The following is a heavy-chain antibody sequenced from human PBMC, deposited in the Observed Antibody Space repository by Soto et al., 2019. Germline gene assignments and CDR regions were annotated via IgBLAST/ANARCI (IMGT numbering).Heavy chain of an antibody. J-gene: IGHJ4*02. V-gene: IGHV4-59*01. Sequence: QVQLQESGPGLVKPSETLSLTCTVSGGSISSDYWSWIRQPPGKGLEWIGYIYYSGSTNYNPSPTSRVPISVDTSKNQVSLKLSSVTAADTAVYYCARRYGTTFDYWGQGTLVTVSS. D-gene: IGHD1-7*01. CDR1: GGSISSDY. CDR2: IYYSGST. CDR3: ARRYGTTFDY.